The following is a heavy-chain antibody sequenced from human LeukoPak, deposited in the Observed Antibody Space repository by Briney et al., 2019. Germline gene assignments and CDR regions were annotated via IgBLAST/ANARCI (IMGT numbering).Heavy chain of an antibody. CDR2: INWNGGST. CDR3: ARAQTYGDSRLLLDY. J-gene: IGHJ4*02. D-gene: IGHD4-17*01. V-gene: IGHV3-20*04. CDR1: GFTFGNYG. Sequence: GGSLRFSCAASGFTFGNYGMSWVRHAPGKGLEWVSGINWNGGSTGYADSVEGRFTIFRDNAKNSQYLQMNSLRVEDTALYYCARAQTYGDSRLLLDYWGQGTLVTVPS.